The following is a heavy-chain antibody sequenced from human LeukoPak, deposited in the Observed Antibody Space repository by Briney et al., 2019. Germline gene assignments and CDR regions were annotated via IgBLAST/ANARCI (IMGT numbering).Heavy chain of an antibody. Sequence: PSETLSLTCTVSGGSISSYYWSWIWQPPGKGLEWIGYIYYSGSTNYNPSLKSRVTISVDTSKNQFSLKLSSVTAADTAVYYCARSRWASIAAPWGLFDYWGQGTLVTVSS. J-gene: IGHJ4*02. CDR2: IYYSGST. V-gene: IGHV4-59*01. D-gene: IGHD6-6*01. CDR1: GGSISSYY. CDR3: ARSRWASIAAPWGLFDY.